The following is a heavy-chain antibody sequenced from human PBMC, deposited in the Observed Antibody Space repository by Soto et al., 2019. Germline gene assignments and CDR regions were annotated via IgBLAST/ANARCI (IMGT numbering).Heavy chain of an antibody. CDR2: IVVGSGNT. CDR1: GFTFTSSA. CDR3: AADRSGIAVAACDY. D-gene: IGHD6-19*01. J-gene: IGHJ4*02. V-gene: IGHV1-58*01. Sequence: QMQLVQSGPEVKKPGTSVKVSCKASGFTFTSSAVQWVRQARGQRLEWIGWIVVGSGNTNYAQKFQERVTITRDMSTSTAYMELSSLRSEDTAVYYCAADRSGIAVAACDYWGQGTLVTVSS.